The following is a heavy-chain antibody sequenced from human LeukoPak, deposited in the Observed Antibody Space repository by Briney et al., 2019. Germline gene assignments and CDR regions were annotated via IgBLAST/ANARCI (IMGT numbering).Heavy chain of an antibody. CDR3: ARLSGGRNLEPLDY. V-gene: IGHV4-39*01. CDR1: GGSISSSSYY. CDR2: IYYSGST. Sequence: SETLSLTCTVSGGSISSSSYYWGWIRQPPGKGLEWIGSIYYSGSTYYNPSLKSRVTISVDTSKNQFSLKLSSVTAADTAVYYCARLSGGRNLEPLDYWGQGTLVTVSS. J-gene: IGHJ4*02. D-gene: IGHD3-10*01.